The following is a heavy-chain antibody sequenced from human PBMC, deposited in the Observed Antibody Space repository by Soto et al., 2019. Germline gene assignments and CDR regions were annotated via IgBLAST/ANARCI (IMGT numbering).Heavy chain of an antibody. CDR1: GDSISSGDYY. CDR2: MYYSGST. J-gene: IGHJ4*02. Sequence: QVQLQESGPGLVKPSQTLSLTCTVSGDSISSGDYYWSWIRQPPGKGLEWIGYMYYSGSTYYNPSLKSRVTISVDTSKNQFSLKLSSVTAADTAVYYCARWLGYGPHFDYWGQGTLVTVSS. V-gene: IGHV4-30-4*01. D-gene: IGHD5-12*01. CDR3: ARWLGYGPHFDY.